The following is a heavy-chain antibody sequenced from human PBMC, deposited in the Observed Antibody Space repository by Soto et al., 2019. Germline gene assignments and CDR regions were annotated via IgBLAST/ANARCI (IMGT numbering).Heavy chain of an antibody. CDR1: GLTFSSYG. CDR2: IRYDGTNK. D-gene: IGHD1-26*01. Sequence: QVQLVESGGGVVQPGRSLRLPCEASGLTFSSYGMHWVRQAPGKGLEWVAFIRYDGTNKYYADSVKGRFTISRDNSENMLYLQMNTLRTEDTAVYYCARDYGSGMDVWGQGTTVIVSS. J-gene: IGHJ6*01. CDR3: ARDYGSGMDV. V-gene: IGHV3-33*01.